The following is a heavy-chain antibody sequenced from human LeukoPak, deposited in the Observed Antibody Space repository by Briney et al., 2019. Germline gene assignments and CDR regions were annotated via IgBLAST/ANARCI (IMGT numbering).Heavy chain of an antibody. V-gene: IGHV3-7*01. Sequence: GRSLKLSCTASGFIFSNSGMLWVRQAPGKGLEWVANIKQDGSEKYYVDSVKGRFTLSRDNAKNSLYLQMNSLRAEDTAMYYCARDSAGNDYWGQGTLVTVSS. D-gene: IGHD6-13*01. CDR1: GFIFSNSG. CDR3: ARDSAGNDY. CDR2: IKQDGSEK. J-gene: IGHJ4*02.